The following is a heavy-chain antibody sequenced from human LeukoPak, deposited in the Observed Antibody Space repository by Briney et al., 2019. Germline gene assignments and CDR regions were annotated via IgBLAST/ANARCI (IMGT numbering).Heavy chain of an antibody. V-gene: IGHV5-51*01. D-gene: IGHD5-18*01. J-gene: IGHJ4*02. Sequence: GESLKISCKGSGYSFSKYRIGWVRQMPGKGLEWMGIIYPGDSETRYSPSFQGQVTISVDKSISTAYLQWSSLKASDTAVYYCATGGIYSSNFDYWGQGTLVTVSS. CDR1: GYSFSKYR. CDR2: IYPGDSET. CDR3: ATGGIYSSNFDY.